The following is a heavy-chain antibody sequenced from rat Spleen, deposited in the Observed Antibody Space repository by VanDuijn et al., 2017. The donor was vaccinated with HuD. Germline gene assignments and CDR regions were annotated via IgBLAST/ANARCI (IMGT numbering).Heavy chain of an antibody. CDR1: GFTFSDYN. J-gene: IGHJ2*01. D-gene: IGHD5-1*01. CDR3: TTDARWEGY. CDR2: ISYDGTST. V-gene: IGHV5-7*01. Sequence: EVQLVESGGGLVQPGRSLKLSCAASGFTFSDYNMAWVRQAPKKGLEWVATISYDGTSTYYRDSVKGRCTISRDNAKSTLYLQMDSLRSEDTATYYCTTDARWEGYWGQGVMVTVSS.